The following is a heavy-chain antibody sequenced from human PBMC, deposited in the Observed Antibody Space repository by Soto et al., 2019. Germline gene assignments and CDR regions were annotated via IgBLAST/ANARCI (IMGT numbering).Heavy chain of an antibody. CDR2: ISWNSANI. Sequence: EVQLVESGGGLVQHGRSLRLSCAASGFIFDDYAMHWVRHAPGKGLEWVSSISWNSANIGYADSVKGRFTISRGNDQNSLYLQMNSLRTEDTALYYCSKGVHNNSPDTCGQGTLVTFSA. J-gene: IGHJ5*02. D-gene: IGHD1-1*01. V-gene: IGHV3-9*01. CDR3: SKGVHNNSPDT. CDR1: GFIFDDYA.